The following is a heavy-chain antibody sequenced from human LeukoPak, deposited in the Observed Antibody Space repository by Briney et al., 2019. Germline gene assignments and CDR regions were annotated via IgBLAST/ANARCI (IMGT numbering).Heavy chain of an antibody. CDR3: ARNYDVLTGYPYYFDH. CDR1: GFTFSSYS. J-gene: IGHJ4*02. CDR2: ISSSSSYI. V-gene: IGHV3-21*01. Sequence: AGGSLRLSCAASGFTFSSYSMNWVRQAPGKGLEWVSSISSSSSYIYYADSVKGRFTISRDNAKNSLYLQMSSLTPEDTAVYDCARNYDVLTGYPYYFDHWGQGILVTVSS. D-gene: IGHD3-9*01.